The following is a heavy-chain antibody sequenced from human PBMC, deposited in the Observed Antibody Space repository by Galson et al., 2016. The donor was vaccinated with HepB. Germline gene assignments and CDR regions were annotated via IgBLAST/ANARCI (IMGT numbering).Heavy chain of an antibody. CDR1: GGSISSGGYY. D-gene: IGHD3-3*01. Sequence: TLSLTCTVSGGSISSGGYYWTWIRQHPGKGLESIGYIYYSGSPHYTPSLKSRATISLDTSKNQISLKLTSVTAADTAVYYCAREVGLTIFGDVTRSSYYVNVWGKGTTVTVSS. CDR3: AREVGLTIFGDVTRSSYYVNV. CDR2: IYYSGSP. J-gene: IGHJ6*03. V-gene: IGHV4-31*03.